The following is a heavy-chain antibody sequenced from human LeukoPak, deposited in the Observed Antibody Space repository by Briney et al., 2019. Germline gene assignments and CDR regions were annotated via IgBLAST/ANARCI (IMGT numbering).Heavy chain of an antibody. Sequence: GGSLRLSCAASGFTFSSCSMNWVRQAPRKGLGWVSSISSSSSYIYYSDSVKGRFTISRDNAKNSLYLQMNSLRAEDTAVYYCARDGRGFSYGPYGMDVWGQGTTVTVSS. V-gene: IGHV3-21*01. CDR2: ISSSSSYI. J-gene: IGHJ6*02. CDR3: ARDGRGFSYGPYGMDV. CDR1: GFTFSSCS. D-gene: IGHD5-18*01.